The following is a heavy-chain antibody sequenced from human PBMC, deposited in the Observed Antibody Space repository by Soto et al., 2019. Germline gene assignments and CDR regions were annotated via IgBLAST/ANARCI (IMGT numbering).Heavy chain of an antibody. CDR3: ARANGSSSSYNFDY. CDR2: IIPILGIA. D-gene: IGHD6-13*01. V-gene: IGHV1-69*02. CDR1: GGTFSSYT. Sequence: QVQLVQSGAEVKKPGSSVKVSCKASGGTFSSYTISWVRQAPGQGLEWMGRIIPILGIANYAQEFQGRVTITADKSMSTADMELSSLRSEDTVVYYCARANGSSSSYNFDYWGQGTLVTVSS. J-gene: IGHJ4*02.